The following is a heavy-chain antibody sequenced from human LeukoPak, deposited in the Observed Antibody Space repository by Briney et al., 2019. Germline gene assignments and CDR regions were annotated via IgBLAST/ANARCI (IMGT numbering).Heavy chain of an antibody. CDR1: GGSISSYY. CDR3: ARIRQLAIFDY. V-gene: IGHV4-59*05. Sequence: SETLSLTCTVSGGSISSYYWSWIRQPAGKGLEWIGSIYYSGSIYYNPSLKSRITISVDTSKNQFSLKLSSVTAADTAVYYCARIRQLAIFDYWGQGTLVTVSS. CDR2: IYYSGSI. J-gene: IGHJ4*02. D-gene: IGHD1-1*01.